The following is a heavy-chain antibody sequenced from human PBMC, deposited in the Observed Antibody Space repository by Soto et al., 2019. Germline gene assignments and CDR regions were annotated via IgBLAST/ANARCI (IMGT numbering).Heavy chain of an antibody. Sequence: EVQLVESGGGLVQPGRSLRLSCAASGFSFDDYAMIWVRQAPGEGLEWVAGISWNDVTVRYADSVKGRFIISRDNTKSSLYLQMNSLSTEDTVLYYCAKDVAADSFTFFDYLGQGTLVTVSS. CDR2: ISWNDVTV. V-gene: IGHV3-9*01. CDR3: AKDVAADSFTFFDY. J-gene: IGHJ4*02. D-gene: IGHD2-15*01. CDR1: GFSFDDYA.